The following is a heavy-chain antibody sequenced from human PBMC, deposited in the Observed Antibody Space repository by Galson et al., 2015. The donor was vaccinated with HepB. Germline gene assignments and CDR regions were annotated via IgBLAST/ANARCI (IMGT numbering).Heavy chain of an antibody. CDR1: GFTFSTYS. CDR2: IRITSSTI. J-gene: IGHJ3*02. Sequence: SLRLSCAASGFTFSTYSMNWVRQAPGKGLEWVSFIRITSSTIYYADSVRGRLTISRDNAKKSLYLQMNSLRVEDTAVYYCARDRGTWDAFDIWGQGTMVTVSS. D-gene: IGHD3-10*01. CDR3: ARDRGTWDAFDI. V-gene: IGHV3-48*01.